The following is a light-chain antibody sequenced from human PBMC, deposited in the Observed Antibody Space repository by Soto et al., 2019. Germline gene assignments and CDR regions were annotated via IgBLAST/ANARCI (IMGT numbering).Light chain of an antibody. CDR1: DVGSYKF. CDR3: CSSAGSDTGV. J-gene: IGLJ3*02. CDR2: EAT. Sequence: QSALTQPASVSGSPGQSITISCSDVGSYKFVSWYQHHPDKAPKLIIYEATERPSGVSDRFSGSKSANTASLTISGLQAEDEADYYCCSSAGSDTGVFGGGTKVTVL. V-gene: IGLV2-23*01.